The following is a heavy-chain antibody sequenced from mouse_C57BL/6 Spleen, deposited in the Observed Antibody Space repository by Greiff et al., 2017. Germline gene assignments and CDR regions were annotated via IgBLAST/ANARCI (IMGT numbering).Heavy chain of an antibody. CDR3: AREGDYYGSSPAWFAY. V-gene: IGHV1-80*01. CDR2: IYPGDGDT. Sequence: QVQLQQSGAELVKPGASVKISCKASGYAFSSYWMNWVKQRPGKGLEWIGQIYPGDGDTNYNGKFKGKATLTADKSSSTAYMKLSSLTSEDSAVYFCAREGDYYGSSPAWFAYWGQGTLVTVSA. CDR1: GYAFSSYW. J-gene: IGHJ3*01. D-gene: IGHD1-1*01.